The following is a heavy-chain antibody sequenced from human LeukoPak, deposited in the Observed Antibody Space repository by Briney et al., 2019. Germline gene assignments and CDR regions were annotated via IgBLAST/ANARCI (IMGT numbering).Heavy chain of an antibody. V-gene: IGHV5-51*01. Sequence: GESLKISCKGSGDSFTTYWIGWVRQMPGKGLEWMEIVYPSDSDTRISPSFQGQVTISADKSISTAYLQWSSLKASDTAMYYCARLPPGTDNWFDPWGQGTLVTVSS. J-gene: IGHJ5*02. CDR2: VYPSDSDT. CDR1: GDSFTTYW. CDR3: ARLPPGTDNWFDP. D-gene: IGHD1-1*01.